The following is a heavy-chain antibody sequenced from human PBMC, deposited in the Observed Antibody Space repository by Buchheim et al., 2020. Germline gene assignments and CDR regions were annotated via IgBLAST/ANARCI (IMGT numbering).Heavy chain of an antibody. Sequence: EVQLVQSGADVKKPGESLRISCQGFGYSFTNYWINWVRQKPGKGLEWMGRIEPSDSYINYSPSFQGHVTISTDKSINTAYLQWSNLEASDSAMYYCARSNYYDGYGVVDYWGQGTL. CDR3: ARSNYYDGYGVVDY. CDR2: IEPSDSYI. V-gene: IGHV5-10-1*03. D-gene: IGHD3-22*01. CDR1: GYSFTNYW. J-gene: IGHJ4*02.